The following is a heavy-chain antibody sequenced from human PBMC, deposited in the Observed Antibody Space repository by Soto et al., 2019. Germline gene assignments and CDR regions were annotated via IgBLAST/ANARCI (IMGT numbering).Heavy chain of an antibody. V-gene: IGHV1-24*01. Sequence: GASVKVSCKVSGYTLTELSMHWVRQAPGKGLEWMGGFDPEDGETIYAQKFQGRVTMTEDTSTDTAYMELSSLRSEDTAVYYCATDLGGGIAAAGTYFDYWGQGTLVTVSS. J-gene: IGHJ4*02. CDR1: GYTLTELS. D-gene: IGHD6-13*01. CDR3: ATDLGGGIAAAGTYFDY. CDR2: FDPEDGET.